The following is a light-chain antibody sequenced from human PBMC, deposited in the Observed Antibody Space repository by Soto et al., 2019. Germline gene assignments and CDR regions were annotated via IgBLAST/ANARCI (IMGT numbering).Light chain of an antibody. Sequence: EIVLTQSPATLSLSPGERATLSCRASQSVSSYLAWYQQKPGQAPRLLIYDASNRATGIPARFSGSGSGTDFTPTISSLETKAIAVYYFQPRNNWHPMYTFGQGTKLEIK. J-gene: IGKJ2*01. CDR2: DAS. V-gene: IGKV3-11*01. CDR1: QSVSSY. CDR3: QPRNNWHPMYT.